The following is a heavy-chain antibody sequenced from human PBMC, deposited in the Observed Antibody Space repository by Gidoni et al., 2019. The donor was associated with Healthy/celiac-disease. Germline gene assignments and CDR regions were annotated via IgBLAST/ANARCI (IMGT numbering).Heavy chain of an antibody. Sequence: QLQLQESGPGLVKPSETLSLTCPVSGGSISSSSYYGGWIRQPPGKGLEWCGSIYYSGSTYYNPSLKSRVTISVDTSKNQFSLKLSSVTAADTAVYYCARQAVVVVAATPNWFDPWGQGTLVTVSS. CDR2: IYYSGST. CDR1: GGSISSSSYY. J-gene: IGHJ5*02. V-gene: IGHV4-39*01. D-gene: IGHD2-15*01. CDR3: ARQAVVVVAATPNWFDP.